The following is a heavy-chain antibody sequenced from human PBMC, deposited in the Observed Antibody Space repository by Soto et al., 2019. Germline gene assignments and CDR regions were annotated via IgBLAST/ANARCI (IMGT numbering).Heavy chain of an antibody. V-gene: IGHV3-7*01. CDR2: IKQDGSEI. CDR3: AIPARGDDYSA. CDR1: GFTFRNYW. Sequence: EIQLVESGGGLVQPGGSLRLSCAASGFTFRNYWMNWARQAPGKGLEWVANIKQDGSEIYSVDAVKGRFTISRDNAEKSLYLQMNSLRAEDTAVYYCAIPARGDDYSAWGQGTLVTVSS. J-gene: IGHJ1*01. D-gene: IGHD4-4*01.